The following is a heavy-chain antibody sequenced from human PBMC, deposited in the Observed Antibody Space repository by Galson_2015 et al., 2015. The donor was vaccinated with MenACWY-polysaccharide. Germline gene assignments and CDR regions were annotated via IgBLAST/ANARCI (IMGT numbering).Heavy chain of an antibody. D-gene: IGHD3-10*01. CDR1: GFSFNSYA. V-gene: IGHV3-23*01. Sequence: SLRLSCAASGFSFNSYAMTWVRQAPGKGLEWVSGLSGNGDSRYYADSVRGRFTISRDNSKNTLYLQMNSLRVEDTAVYYCAKDRPPVRRIFGYFESWGQGTLVTVSS. CDR3: AKDRPPVRRIFGYFES. CDR2: LSGNGDSR. J-gene: IGHJ5*01.